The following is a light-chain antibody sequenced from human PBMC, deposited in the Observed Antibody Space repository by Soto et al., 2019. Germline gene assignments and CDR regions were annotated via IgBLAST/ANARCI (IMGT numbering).Light chain of an antibody. CDR2: GAS. J-gene: IGKJ5*01. CDR1: QSVSSD. V-gene: IGKV3-15*01. CDR3: KQYKEWPPFT. Sequence: LVTQAPATLSVSPGERAIFSCGASQSVSSDLAWYQQKPGQAPRLLSYGASTRATGVPARFSGSGSGTEFTLSISSLQSEDFAVYYCKQYKEWPPFTFGQGTRLENK.